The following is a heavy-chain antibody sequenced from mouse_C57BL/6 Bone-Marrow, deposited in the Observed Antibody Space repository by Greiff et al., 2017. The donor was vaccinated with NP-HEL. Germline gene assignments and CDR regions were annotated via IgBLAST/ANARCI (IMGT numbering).Heavy chain of an antibody. CDR1: GFTFTDYY. CDR2: IRNKANGYTT. CDR3: ARIYYDYEGYYFDY. V-gene: IGHV7-3*01. J-gene: IGHJ2*01. D-gene: IGHD2-4*01. Sequence: EVQVVESGGGLVQPGGSLSLSCAASGFTFTDYYMSWVRQPPGKALEWLGFIRNKANGYTTEYSASVKGRFTISRDNSQSILYLQMNALRAEDSATYYCARIYYDYEGYYFDYWGQGTTLTVSS.